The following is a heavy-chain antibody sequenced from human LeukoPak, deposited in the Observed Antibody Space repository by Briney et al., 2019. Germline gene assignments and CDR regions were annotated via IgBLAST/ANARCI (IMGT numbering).Heavy chain of an antibody. CDR3: ARAADYSNYVDWFDP. CDR1: GGSISTYY. CDR2: IYYTGST. D-gene: IGHD4-11*01. Sequence: PSETLSLTCTVSGGSISTYYWSWIRQPPGKGLEWIGYIYYTGSTNYNPSLKSRVTLSVDTSKNQFSLNLSSVTAADTAVYYCARAADYSNYVDWFDPWGQGTLVTVSS. V-gene: IGHV4-59*01. J-gene: IGHJ5*02.